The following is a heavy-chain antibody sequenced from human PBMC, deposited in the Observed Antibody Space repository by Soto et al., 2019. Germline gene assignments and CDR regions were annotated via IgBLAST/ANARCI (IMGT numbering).Heavy chain of an antibody. D-gene: IGHD3-10*01. V-gene: IGHV4-39*02. CDR2: VYYAGST. J-gene: IGHJ6*01. CDR3: ARVSGIYYYGMDV. Sequence: SETLSLTCTVSGGSISTDSHYWGWIRQPPGKGLEWIGSVYYAGSTYKNPSLHSRVTISVDTSKNHFSLKLSSVTAADTAVYYCARVSGIYYYGMDVWGQGTTVT. CDR1: GGSISTDSHY.